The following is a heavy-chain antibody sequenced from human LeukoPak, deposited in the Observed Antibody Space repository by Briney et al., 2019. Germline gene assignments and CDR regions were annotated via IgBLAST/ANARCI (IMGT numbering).Heavy chain of an antibody. CDR3: ARGIWGMLGY. D-gene: IGHD2-8*01. V-gene: IGHV4-34*01. CDR1: GGSFSGYY. CDR2: INHSRST. J-gene: IGHJ4*02. Sequence: PSETLSLTCAVYGGSFSGYYWSWIRQPPGKGLEWIGEINHSRSTNYNPSLKSRVTISVDTSKNQFSLKLSSVTAADTAVYYCARGIWGMLGYWGQGTLVTVSS.